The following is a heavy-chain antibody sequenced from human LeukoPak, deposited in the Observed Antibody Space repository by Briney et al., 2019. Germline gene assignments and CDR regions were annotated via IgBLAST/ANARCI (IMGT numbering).Heavy chain of an antibody. V-gene: IGHV3-33*03. CDR2: IWYDGSNK. J-gene: IGHJ4*02. CDR3: AIALYSSDLFDY. D-gene: IGHD6-19*01. CDR1: GFTFSSYG. Sequence: GGSLRLSCAASGFTFSSYGMHWVRQAPGKVLEWVAVIWYDGSNKYYADSVKGRFTISRDNAKNSLYLQMNSLRAEDTAVYYCAIALYSSDLFDYWGQGTLVTVSS.